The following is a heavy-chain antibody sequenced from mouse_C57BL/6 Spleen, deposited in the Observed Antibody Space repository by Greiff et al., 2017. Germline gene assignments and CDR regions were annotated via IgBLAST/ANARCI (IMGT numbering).Heavy chain of an antibody. CDR2: INPSSGYT. CDR3: ARSGFSTMVTTWYFDV. Sequence: VKLMESGAELARPGASVKMSCKASGYTFTSYTMHWVKQRPGQGLEWIGYINPSSGYTKYNQKFKDKATLTADKSSSTAYMQLSSLTSEDSAVYYCARSGFSTMVTTWYFDVWGTGTTVTVSS. V-gene: IGHV1-4*01. J-gene: IGHJ1*03. CDR1: GYTFTSYT. D-gene: IGHD2-2*01.